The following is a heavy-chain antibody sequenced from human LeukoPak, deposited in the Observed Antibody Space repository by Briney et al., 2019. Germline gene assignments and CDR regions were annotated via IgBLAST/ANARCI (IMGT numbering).Heavy chain of an antibody. V-gene: IGHV3-74*01. Sequence: GSLRLSCAASGFTFSSYWMHWVRQTPGKGLVWVSRINSDGSSTSYADSVKGRFTISRDNAKNTLYLQMNSLRAEDTAVYYCARGSDSSGYDYFDYWGQGTLVTVSS. CDR3: ARGSDSSGYDYFDY. CDR1: GFTFSSYW. D-gene: IGHD3-22*01. J-gene: IGHJ4*02. CDR2: INSDGSST.